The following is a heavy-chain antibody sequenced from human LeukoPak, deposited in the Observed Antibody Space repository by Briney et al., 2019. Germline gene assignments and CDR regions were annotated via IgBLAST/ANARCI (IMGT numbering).Heavy chain of an antibody. Sequence: SETLSLTCAVYGGSFSGYYWSWIRQSPGKGLEWIGEINHSGSTNYNPSLKSRVTISVDTSKNQFSLKLNSVTAADTAVYYCARRRQYDSSLFWNFDVWGRGTLVTVSS. V-gene: IGHV4-34*01. CDR2: INHSGST. CDR3: ARRRQYDSSLFWNFDV. D-gene: IGHD6-6*01. J-gene: IGHJ2*01. CDR1: GGSFSGYY.